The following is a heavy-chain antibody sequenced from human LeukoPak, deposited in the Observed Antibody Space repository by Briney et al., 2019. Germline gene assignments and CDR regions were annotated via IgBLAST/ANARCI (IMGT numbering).Heavy chain of an antibody. J-gene: IGHJ4*02. CDR3: ARGSDTAAGLY. CDR2: INHSGST. D-gene: IGHD6-13*01. V-gene: IGHV4-34*01. Sequence: SETLSLTCAVYGVSFSGYYWSWIRQPPGKGLEWIGEINHSGSTNYNPSLKSRVPISVDSSKNQFSLKVSSVTAADTAVYYCARGSDTAAGLYWGQGTLVTVSS. CDR1: GVSFSGYY.